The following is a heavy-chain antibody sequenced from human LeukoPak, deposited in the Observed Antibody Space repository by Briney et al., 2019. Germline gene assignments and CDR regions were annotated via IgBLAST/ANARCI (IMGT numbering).Heavy chain of an antibody. V-gene: IGHV3-23*01. Sequence: PGGSLRLSCAASGFTFSSYAMSWVRQAPGKGLEWVSAISGSGGSTYYADSVKGRFTISRDNSKNTLYLQMNSLRAEDTAVYYCAKDLDNVYYDSSGIFDYWGQGTLVTVSS. CDR1: GFTFSSYA. CDR2: ISGSGGST. J-gene: IGHJ4*02. CDR3: AKDLDNVYYDSSGIFDY. D-gene: IGHD3-22*01.